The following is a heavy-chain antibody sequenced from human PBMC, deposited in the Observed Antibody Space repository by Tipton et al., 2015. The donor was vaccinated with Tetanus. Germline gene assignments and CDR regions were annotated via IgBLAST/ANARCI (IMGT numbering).Heavy chain of an antibody. CDR3: ARIHDFLSGHFDF. D-gene: IGHD3-3*01. Sequence: SCTVSGGSISGPYFWNWIRQRPGKGPEWIGYIYYSGSTYFNPSLKSRVSMSVDTSKNQFFLNLTSVTAADTAVYYCARIHDFLSGHFDFWGQGTLVAVSS. V-gene: IGHV4-31*03. CDR1: GGSISGPYF. J-gene: IGHJ4*02. CDR2: IYYSGST.